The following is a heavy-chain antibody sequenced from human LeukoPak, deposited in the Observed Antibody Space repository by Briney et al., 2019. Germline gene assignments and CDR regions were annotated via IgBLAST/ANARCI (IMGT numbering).Heavy chain of an antibody. J-gene: IGHJ5*02. CDR2: INPNSGGT. D-gene: IGHD3-10*01. V-gene: IGHV1-2*02. CDR1: GYTFTGYY. CDR3: ARDGGCLWFGEFPNWFDP. Sequence: ASVKVSCKASGYTFTGYYMHWVRQAPGQGLEWMGWINPNSGGTNYAQKFQGRVTMTRDTSISTAYMELSRLRSDDTAVYYCARDGGCLWFGEFPNWFDPWGQGTLVTVSS.